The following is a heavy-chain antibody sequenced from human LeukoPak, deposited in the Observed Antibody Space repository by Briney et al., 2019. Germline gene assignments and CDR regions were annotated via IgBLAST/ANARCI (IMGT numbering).Heavy chain of an antibody. V-gene: IGHV3-7*01. Sequence: GGSLRLSCADSGLTISNNWMSWVRQAPGKGLEWVANIKLDGSEQYYVDSVKGRFTISRDNSKNTLYLQMNSLRAEDTAVYYCARDPSIAAAGTYFDYWGQGTLVTVSS. CDR2: IKLDGSEQ. D-gene: IGHD6-13*01. J-gene: IGHJ4*02. CDR3: ARDPSIAAAGTYFDY. CDR1: GLTISNNW.